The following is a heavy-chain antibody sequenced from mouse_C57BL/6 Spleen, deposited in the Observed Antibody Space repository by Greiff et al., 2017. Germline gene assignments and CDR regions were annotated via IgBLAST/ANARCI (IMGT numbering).Heavy chain of an antibody. CDR1: GFTFSDYG. CDR3: ARGTVVFYY. V-gene: IGHV5-17*01. Sequence: EVQLLESGGGLVKPGASLKLSCAASGFTFSDYGMHWVRQAPGQGLEWVAYISSGSSTIYYADTVKGRFTISEDNATNTLFLQMTRLRSEDTAVYSAARGTVVFYYWGQGTTLTVSS. CDR2: ISSGSSTI. J-gene: IGHJ2*01. D-gene: IGHD1-1*01.